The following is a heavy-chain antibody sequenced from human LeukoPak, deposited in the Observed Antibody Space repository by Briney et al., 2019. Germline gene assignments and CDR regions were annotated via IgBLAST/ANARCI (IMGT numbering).Heavy chain of an antibody. J-gene: IGHJ4*02. D-gene: IGHD3-9*01. Sequence: GASVKVSCKASGGTFSSYAISWVRQAPGQGLEWMGGIIPIFGTANYAQKFQGRVTITTDESTSTAYMELSSLRSEDTAVYYCARAAHYDILTGYGSVVYWGQGTLVTVSS. V-gene: IGHV1-69*05. CDR2: IIPIFGTA. CDR3: ARAAHYDILTGYGSVVY. CDR1: GGTFSSYA.